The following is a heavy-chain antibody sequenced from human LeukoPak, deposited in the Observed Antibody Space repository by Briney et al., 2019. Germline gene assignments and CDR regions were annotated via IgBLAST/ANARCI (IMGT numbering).Heavy chain of an antibody. CDR2: ISAYNGNT. Sequence: GASVKVSCKASGYTFTSYGISWVRQAPGQGLEWMGWISAYNGNTNYAQKLQGRVTMTTDTSTSTAYMELRSLRSDDTAVYYCARAEDSSSGYRQEHYYFDYWGQGTLVTVSS. CDR1: GYTFTSYG. V-gene: IGHV1-18*01. CDR3: ARAEDSSSGYRQEHYYFDY. D-gene: IGHD6-13*01. J-gene: IGHJ4*02.